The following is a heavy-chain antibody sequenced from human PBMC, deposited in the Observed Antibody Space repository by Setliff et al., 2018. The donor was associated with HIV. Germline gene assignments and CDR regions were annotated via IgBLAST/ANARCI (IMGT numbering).Heavy chain of an antibody. CDR2: INHSGRT. CDR3: ARHDSGGYYSLDY. CDR1: GGSFSDNY. J-gene: IGHJ4*02. D-gene: IGHD3-22*01. Sequence: SETLSLTCAVDGGSFSDNYWSWIRQSPGKGLEWIGEINHSGRTKYSLSLRSRVTISVDTSKNQFSLKLSSVTAADTAVYYCARHDSGGYYSLDYWGQGTLVTVSS. V-gene: IGHV4-34*01.